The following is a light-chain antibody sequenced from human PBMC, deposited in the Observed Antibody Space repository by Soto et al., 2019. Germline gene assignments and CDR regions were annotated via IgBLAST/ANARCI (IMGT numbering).Light chain of an antibody. Sequence: QSVLTQPASVSGSPGQSITISCTGTSSDVGGYNYVSWYQHHPGKAPKLMIYDVTNRPSGVSNRFSGSKSGNTASLTISGLQAEDEAEYYCTSYTTSSPYLWFGGGTKLTVL. CDR3: TSYTTSSPYLW. CDR1: SSDVGGYNY. J-gene: IGLJ3*02. V-gene: IGLV2-14*03. CDR2: DVT.